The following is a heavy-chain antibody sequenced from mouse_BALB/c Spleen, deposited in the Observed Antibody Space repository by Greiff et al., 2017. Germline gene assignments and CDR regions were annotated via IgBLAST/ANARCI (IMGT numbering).Heavy chain of an antibody. Sequence: QVTLKECGPGILQPSQTLSLTCSFSGFSLSTSGMGVGWIRQPSGKGLEWLAHIWWDDDKRYNPALKSRLTISKDTSSNQVFLKIASVDTADTATYYCARIGDYYGSSSWFAYWGQGTLVTVSA. CDR2: IWWDDDK. CDR1: GFSLSTSGMG. D-gene: IGHD1-1*01. V-gene: IGHV8-8*01. CDR3: ARIGDYYGSSSWFAY. J-gene: IGHJ3*01.